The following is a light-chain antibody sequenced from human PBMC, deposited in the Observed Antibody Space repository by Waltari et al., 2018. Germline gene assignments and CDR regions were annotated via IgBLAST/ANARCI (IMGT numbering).Light chain of an antibody. CDR1: EFVGNDY. J-gene: IGKJ1*01. Sequence: EIVLTQSPGTLSWSPGERATLSCRASEFVGNDYLAWYQQKPGQAPRLLIYDASRRATGTPDRFSGSGSGTDFSLTISRLEPGDFAVYYCQQYYSSPWTFGQGTKVDI. CDR3: QQYYSSPWT. V-gene: IGKV3-20*01. CDR2: DAS.